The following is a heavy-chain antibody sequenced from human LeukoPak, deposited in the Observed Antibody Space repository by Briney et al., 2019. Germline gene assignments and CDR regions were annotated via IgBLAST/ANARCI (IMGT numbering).Heavy chain of an antibody. D-gene: IGHD3-22*01. V-gene: IGHV1-2*06. CDR3: ARDLYYYDRSGDY. J-gene: IGHJ4*02. Sequence: ASVKVSCKASGYTFTGYYMHWVRQAPGQGLEWMGRINPNSGGTNYAQKFQGRVTMTRDTSISTAYMELSRLRSDDTAVYYCARDLYYYDRSGDYWGQGTLVTVSS. CDR2: INPNSGGT. CDR1: GYTFTGYY.